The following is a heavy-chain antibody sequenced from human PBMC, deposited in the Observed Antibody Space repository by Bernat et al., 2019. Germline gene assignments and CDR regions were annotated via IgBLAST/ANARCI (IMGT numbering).Heavy chain of an antibody. CDR2: TSYGGSDK. D-gene: IGHD3-16*01. CDR1: EFTFSHCS. Sequence: VQLLESGGGLVQPGRSLRLACSASEFTFSHCSMHWVRQAPGKCLEWVAVTSYGGSDKRYADSVEGRFTISRDNSKDILYLEMNSLRPEDTAVYYCVRAGGERVLDYWGQGTLVTISS. CDR3: VRAGGERVLDY. J-gene: IGHJ4*02. V-gene: IGHV3-30*04.